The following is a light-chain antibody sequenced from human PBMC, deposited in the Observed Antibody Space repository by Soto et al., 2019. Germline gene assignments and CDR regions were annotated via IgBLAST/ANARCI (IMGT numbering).Light chain of an antibody. J-gene: IGKJ5*01. Sequence: IVLTQSRVTRACAPGEVAALSFRALQSVSSSYLAWYQQKPGQAPRLLIYGASSRATGIPDTFSGSGSGTAFTLPISRLEPPDFAVYYCQKYGSSLSINCGNGTRREIK. CDR1: QSVSSSY. CDR2: GAS. CDR3: QKYGSSLSIN. V-gene: IGKV3-20*01.